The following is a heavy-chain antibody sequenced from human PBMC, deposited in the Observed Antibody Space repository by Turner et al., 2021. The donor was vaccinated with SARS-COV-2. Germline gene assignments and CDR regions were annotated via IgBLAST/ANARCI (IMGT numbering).Heavy chain of an antibody. CDR3: AREGYSGHFDH. J-gene: IGHJ4*02. D-gene: IGHD4-4*01. CDR1: GDKFSTQG. Sequence: QVHLVPSGAEVKSPGSAEKVSCKVSGDKFSTQGISWVRQAPGKGLEWMGVVVPTFAKSNYAQKFQGRVTITADELTTTAYMELSRLKSEDTAVYFCAREGYSGHFDHWGQGTLVTVSS. CDR2: VVPTFAKS. V-gene: IGHV1-69*01.